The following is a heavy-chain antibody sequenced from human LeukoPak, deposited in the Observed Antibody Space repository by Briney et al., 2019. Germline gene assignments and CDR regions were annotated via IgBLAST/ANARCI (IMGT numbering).Heavy chain of an antibody. CDR3: ARTTGAFDY. V-gene: IGHV4-34*01. J-gene: IGHJ4*02. D-gene: IGHD4-17*01. Sequence: PSETRSLTCAVYGGSFSGYYWSWIRQPPGKGLEWIGEINHSGSTNYNPSLKSRVTISVDTSKNQFSLKLSSVTAADTAVYYCARTTGAFDYWGQGTLVTVSS. CDR1: GGSFSGYY. CDR2: INHSGST.